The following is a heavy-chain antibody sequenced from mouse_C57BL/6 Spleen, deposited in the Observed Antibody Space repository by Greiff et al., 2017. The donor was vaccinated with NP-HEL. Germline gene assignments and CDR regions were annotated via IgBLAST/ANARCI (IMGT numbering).Heavy chain of an antibody. J-gene: IGHJ1*03. CDR2: IYPGDGDT. D-gene: IGHD1-1*01. Sequence: QVQLQQSGAELVKPGASVKISCKASGYAFSSYWMNWVKQRPGKGLEWIGQIYPGDGDTNYNGKFKGKATLTADKSSSTAYMQLSSLTSEDSAVYFCARAYGSSYYFDVWGTGTTVTVSS. V-gene: IGHV1-80*01. CDR1: GYAFSSYW. CDR3: ARAYGSSYYFDV.